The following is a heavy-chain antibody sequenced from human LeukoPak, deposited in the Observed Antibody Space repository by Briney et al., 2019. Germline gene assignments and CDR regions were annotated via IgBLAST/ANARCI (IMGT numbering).Heavy chain of an antibody. CDR1: GYTLTDYY. J-gene: IGHJ4*02. CDR2: INPNCGGT. V-gene: IGHV1-2*06. D-gene: IGHD3-22*01. Sequence: ASVKVSCKASGYTLTDYYMHWVRQAPGQGLEWMGRINPNCGGTNYAQKFQGRVTMTRDTSISTVYMELSRLRSDDTAVYYCARVGYYESSGYYEYWGQGTLVTVSS. CDR3: ARVGYYESSGYYEY.